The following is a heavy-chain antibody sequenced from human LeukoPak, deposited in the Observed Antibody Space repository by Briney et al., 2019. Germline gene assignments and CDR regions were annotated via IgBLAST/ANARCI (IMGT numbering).Heavy chain of an antibody. CDR2: IHHSGSA. D-gene: IGHD3-10*01. CDR1: GGSISGYY. CDR3: ARSGYGSGNYYWSLDY. V-gene: IGHV4-34*01. J-gene: IGHJ4*02. Sequence: SETLSLTCAVYGGSISGYYWNWIRQPPGKGLEWIAEIHHSGSANYNPSLKSRVTISIDTSKNQFSLKLSSVTAADTAMYYCARSGYGSGNYYWSLDYWGQGTLVTVSS.